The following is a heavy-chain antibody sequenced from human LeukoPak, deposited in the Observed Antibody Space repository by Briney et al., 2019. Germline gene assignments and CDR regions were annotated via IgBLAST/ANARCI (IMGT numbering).Heavy chain of an antibody. V-gene: IGHV3-11*01. Sequence: GGSLRLSCAASGFTFSDFCMSWIRQAPGKGLEWVSLINSLSPRAISYGDSVKGRFTTSRDDATNSLFLQMNSLKVEDTAIYYCAGHARGSYLVHWGQGILVTVST. CDR2: INSLSPRAI. J-gene: IGHJ4*02. CDR1: GFTFSDFC. CDR3: AGHARGSYLVH. D-gene: IGHD6-6*01.